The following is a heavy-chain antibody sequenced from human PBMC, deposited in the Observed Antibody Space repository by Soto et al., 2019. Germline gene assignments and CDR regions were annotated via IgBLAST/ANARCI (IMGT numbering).Heavy chain of an antibody. Sequence: GASVKVSCKASGYTFTSYAMHWVRQAPGQRLEWMGWINAGNGNTGYAQKFQGRVTMTRDTSTSTVYMELSSLRSEDTAVYYCARGAVVPAASNDYWGQGTLVTVSS. V-gene: IGHV1-3*01. CDR3: ARGAVVPAASNDY. D-gene: IGHD2-2*01. CDR1: GYTFTSYA. J-gene: IGHJ4*02. CDR2: INAGNGNT.